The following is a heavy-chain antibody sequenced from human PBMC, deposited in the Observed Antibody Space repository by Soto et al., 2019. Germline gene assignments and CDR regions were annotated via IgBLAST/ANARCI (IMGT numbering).Heavy chain of an antibody. D-gene: IGHD2-15*01. CDR3: ARVGSPGYCSGGYCPPPDY. CDR1: GFTFSTST. J-gene: IGHJ4*02. CDR2: ISSSSTYT. Sequence: PGGSLRLSCAASGFTFSTSTMNWVRQAPGQGLEWVSSISSSSTYTYYAASVKGRFTISRDNAKNSLYLQMNSLRAKDTAVYYCARVGSPGYCSGGYCPPPDYWGQGTLVTVSS. V-gene: IGHV3-21*01.